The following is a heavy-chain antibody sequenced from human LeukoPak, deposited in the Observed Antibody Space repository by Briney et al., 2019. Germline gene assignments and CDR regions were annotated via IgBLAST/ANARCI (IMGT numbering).Heavy chain of an antibody. CDR3: AKSQGERRYYYYGMDV. J-gene: IGHJ6*02. D-gene: IGHD1-26*01. V-gene: IGHV3-9*01. Sequence: GRSLRLSCAASGFTFDDYAMHWVRQAPGKGLEWVSGISWNSGSIGYADSVKGRFTIFGDNAKNSLYLQMNSLRAEDTALYYCAKSQGERRYYYYGMDVWGQGTTVTISS. CDR1: GFTFDDYA. CDR2: ISWNSGSI.